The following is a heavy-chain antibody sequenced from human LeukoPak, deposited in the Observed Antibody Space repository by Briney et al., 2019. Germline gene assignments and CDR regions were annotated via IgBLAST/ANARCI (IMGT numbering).Heavy chain of an antibody. V-gene: IGHV3-30-3*01. CDR2: ISYDGSNK. CDR1: GFTFSSYA. Sequence: PGGSLRLSCAASGFTFSSYAMHWVRQAPGKGLEWVAVISYDGSNKYYADSVKGRFTISRDNSKNTLYLQMNSLRAEDTAVYYCARESIGSGWRDDFDYWGQGTLVTVSS. CDR3: ARESIGSGWRDDFDY. J-gene: IGHJ4*02. D-gene: IGHD6-19*01.